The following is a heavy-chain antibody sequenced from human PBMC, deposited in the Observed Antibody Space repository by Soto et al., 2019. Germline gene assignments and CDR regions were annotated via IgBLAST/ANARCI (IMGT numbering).Heavy chain of an antibody. CDR3: ARVPDY. D-gene: IGHD2-2*01. V-gene: IGHV4-30-2*01. CDR2: MYHSGTT. J-gene: IGHJ4*02. Sequence: QLQLQESGSGLLKPSQTLPSTGAFSGGSISRVGYSWGWIRQPPGKGLEWLGYMYHSGTTYYNPSLKSRVTISIDWSTNQFSLKLSSVTAADTAVYYCARVPDYWGQGILVTVSS. CDR1: GGSISRVGYS.